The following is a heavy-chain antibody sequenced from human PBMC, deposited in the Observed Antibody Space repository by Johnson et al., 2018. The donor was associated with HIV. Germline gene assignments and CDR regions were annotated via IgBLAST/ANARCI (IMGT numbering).Heavy chain of an antibody. CDR3: ARPADYGDYSRDAFDI. CDR1: GFTFSDYY. Sequence: QMQLVESGGGLVKPGGSLRLSCAASGFTFSDYYMTWIRQAPGKGLEWVSYISRSGSPIYYADSVKGRFTISRDNAKNSLYLQMNSLRVEDTALYYCARPADYGDYSRDAFDIWGQGTMVTVSS. CDR2: ISRSGSPI. V-gene: IGHV3-11*04. D-gene: IGHD4-17*01. J-gene: IGHJ3*02.